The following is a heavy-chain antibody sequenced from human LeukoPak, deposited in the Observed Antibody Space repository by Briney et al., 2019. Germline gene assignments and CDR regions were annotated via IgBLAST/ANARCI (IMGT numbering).Heavy chain of an antibody. Sequence: ASVTVSCKASGYTFTSYGISWVRQAPGQGLEWMGWISAYNGNTNFAQKLQGRVTMTTDTSTSTAYMELRSLRSEDTAVYYCARDGSSGYYYNWGQGTLVTVSS. CDR1: GYTFTSYG. V-gene: IGHV1-18*01. J-gene: IGHJ4*02. CDR3: ARDGSSGYYYN. D-gene: IGHD3-22*01. CDR2: ISAYNGNT.